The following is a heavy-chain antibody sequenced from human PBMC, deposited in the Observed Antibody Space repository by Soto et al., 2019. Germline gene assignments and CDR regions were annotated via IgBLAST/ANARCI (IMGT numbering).Heavy chain of an antibody. V-gene: IGHV1-8*01. CDR2: MTPNSGNT. Sequence: QVQLVQSGAEMKKPGASVKVSCKASGYTFTNYDINWVRQAPGQGLEWLGWMTPNSGNTGYAQKFQGRVTLTRDTSISTAYMELSSLRSEDTAVYYCARNTYEVGVFHLWGQGTLVTVSS. CDR3: ARNTYEVGVFHL. D-gene: IGHD1-26*01. J-gene: IGHJ5*02. CDR1: GYTFTNYD.